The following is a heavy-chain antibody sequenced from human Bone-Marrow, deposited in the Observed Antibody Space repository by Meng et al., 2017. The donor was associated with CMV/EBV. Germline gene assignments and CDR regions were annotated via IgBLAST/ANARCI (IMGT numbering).Heavy chain of an antibody. J-gene: IGHJ4*02. D-gene: IGHD5-18*01. CDR1: GCSISSRSYY. V-gene: IGHV4-39*01. Sequence: SETLSLTCTVSGCSISSRSYYWGWIRQPPGKGLEWIGSIYYSGSTYYNPSLKSRVTISVDTSKNQFSLKLRSVTAADTAVYYCARMWTIQRVFDYWGQGTLVTVSS. CDR3: ARMWTIQRVFDY. CDR2: IYYSGST.